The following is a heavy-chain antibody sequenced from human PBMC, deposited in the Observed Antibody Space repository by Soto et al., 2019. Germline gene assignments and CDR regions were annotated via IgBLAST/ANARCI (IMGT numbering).Heavy chain of an antibody. D-gene: IGHD3-3*01. CDR1: GGSISSGDYY. J-gene: IGHJ6*02. CDR2: IYYSGST. Sequence: SETLSLTCTVSGGSISSGDYYWSWIRQPPGKGLEWIGYIYYSGSTYYNPSLKSRVTISVDTSKNQFSLKLSSVTAADTAVYYCARDNILGILYGGIDVWRQGTSGTGS. CDR3: ARDNILGILYGGIDV. V-gene: IGHV4-30-4*01.